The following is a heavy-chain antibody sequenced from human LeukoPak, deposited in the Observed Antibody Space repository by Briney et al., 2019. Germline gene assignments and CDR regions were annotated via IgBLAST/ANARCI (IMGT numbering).Heavy chain of an antibody. CDR1: GFSISSSNW. D-gene: IGHD2-15*01. J-gene: IGHJ5*02. CDR3: TRDYRPQYCSGGSCYLKRFDP. V-gene: IGHV4-4*02. Sequence: SGTLSLTCAVSGFSISSSNWWCLGSPPPGEGLGWIGEIYHSGSTNYKQSLKSRVTISRDNSKNQFYLKLSSVTAADTAVYYCTRDYRPQYCSGGSCYLKRFDPCGQGSLVTDSS. CDR2: IYHSGST.